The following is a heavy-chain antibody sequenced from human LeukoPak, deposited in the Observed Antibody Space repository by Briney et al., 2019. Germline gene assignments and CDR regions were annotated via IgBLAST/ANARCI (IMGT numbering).Heavy chain of an antibody. CDR2: INPNNGNT. Sequence: GASVKVSCKASGHTFPRYGISWVRQAPGQGLEWMGWINPNNGNTNYVQKHQGRVTMNTDTSTSTAYMELRSLRSDDTAVYYCARVGYDSSGRHRYAFDIWGQGTMVTVSS. V-gene: IGHV1-18*01. CDR3: ARVGYDSSGRHRYAFDI. J-gene: IGHJ3*02. D-gene: IGHD3-22*01. CDR1: GHTFPRYG.